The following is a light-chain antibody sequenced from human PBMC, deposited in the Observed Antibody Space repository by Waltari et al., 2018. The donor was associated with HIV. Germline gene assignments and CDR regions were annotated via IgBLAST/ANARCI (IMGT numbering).Light chain of an antibody. V-gene: IGLV1-40*01. CDR1: SSNIGAGYD. J-gene: IGLJ2*01. Sequence: QSVLTPPPSVSGAPGQRVNISCTGSSSNIGAGYDVPWYQQLPGTAPKLLIYGNSNRPSGVPDRFSGSKSGTSASLAITGLQAEDEADYYCQSYDSSLSGCVVFGGGTKLTVL. CDR3: QSYDSSLSGCVV. CDR2: GNS.